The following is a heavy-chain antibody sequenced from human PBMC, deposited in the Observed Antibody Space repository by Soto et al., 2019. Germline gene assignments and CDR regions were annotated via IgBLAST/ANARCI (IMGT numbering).Heavy chain of an antibody. CDR3: AKSGYSDPFEEYSFDY. V-gene: IGHV3-23*01. CDR1: GFRFNTYA. CDR2: ISASGSNT. J-gene: IGHJ4*02. Sequence: GGSLRLSCAASGFRFNTYAMSWVRQAPGKGLEWVSSISASGSNTYYADSVQDRFTISRDNFRLTLDLHMNNLRAEDTAVYYCAKSGYSDPFEEYSFDYWGQGTLVTVSS. D-gene: IGHD3-10*01.